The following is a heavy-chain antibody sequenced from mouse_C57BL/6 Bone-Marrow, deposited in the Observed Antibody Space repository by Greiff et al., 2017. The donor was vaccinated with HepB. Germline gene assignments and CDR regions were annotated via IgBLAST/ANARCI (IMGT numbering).Heavy chain of an antibody. CDR1: GYTFTSYW. J-gene: IGHJ1*03. V-gene: IGHV1-7*01. CDR3: ARAYYGKSHGYCDV. Sequence: QVQLQQSGAELAKPGASVKLSCKASGYTFTSYWMHWVKQRPGQGLEWIGYINPSSGYTKYNQKFKDKATLTADNSSSTAYMQLSSLTYEDSAVYYCARAYYGKSHGYCDVWGTGTTVTVSS. D-gene: IGHD2-10*01. CDR2: INPSSGYT.